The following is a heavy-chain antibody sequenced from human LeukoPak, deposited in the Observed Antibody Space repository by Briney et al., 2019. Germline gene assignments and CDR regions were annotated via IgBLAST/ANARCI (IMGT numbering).Heavy chain of an antibody. CDR3: AKRLAMTGTYHFDY. Sequence: GGSLRLSCAVSGFTFNTYVMSWVRQAPGKGLEWVSAISGSGGGTYYVASVKGRFTISRDNSKNTLYLQMNSLRAEDTAVYYCAKRLAMTGTYHFDYWGQGTLVTVSS. CDR2: ISGSGGGT. V-gene: IGHV3-23*01. D-gene: IGHD6-19*01. CDR1: GFTFNTYV. J-gene: IGHJ4*02.